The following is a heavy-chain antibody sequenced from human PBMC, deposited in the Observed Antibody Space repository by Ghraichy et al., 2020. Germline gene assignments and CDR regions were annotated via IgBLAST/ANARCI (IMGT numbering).Heavy chain of an antibody. D-gene: IGHD3-3*01. CDR1: GLSLSNYD. J-gene: IGHJ4*02. Sequence: GGSLRLSCVASGLSLSNYDVSWVRQAPGKGLEWVSDISGTGKITYYADSVKGRFSISRDNSRNTVYLQMDSLRVEDTALYYCAKILSGYFRGFDLWGQGTLVSVAS. CDR3: AKILSGYFRGFDL. V-gene: IGHV3-23*01. CDR2: ISGTGKIT.